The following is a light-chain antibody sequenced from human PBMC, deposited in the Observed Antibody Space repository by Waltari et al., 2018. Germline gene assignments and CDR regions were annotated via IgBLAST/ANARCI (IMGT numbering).Light chain of an antibody. CDR1: QSITTS. Sequence: DIQMTQSPSTLSASVGDTVIISCRASQSITTSLAWYQQKPGKAPDVLIYGASNLASGVPSRVRGSGSGTEFTLTISSLQPDDFATYYCQQYKSYKTFGQGTRVEIK. V-gene: IGKV1-5*03. CDR2: GAS. J-gene: IGKJ1*01. CDR3: QQYKSYKT.